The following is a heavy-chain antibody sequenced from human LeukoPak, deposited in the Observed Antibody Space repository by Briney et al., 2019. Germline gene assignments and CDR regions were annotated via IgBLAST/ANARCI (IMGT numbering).Heavy chain of an antibody. D-gene: IGHD2-21*01. CDR2: ISSNGGST. CDR1: GFTFSSYA. Sequence: GGSLRLSCAASGFTFSSYAMHWVRQAPGKGLEYVSAISSNGGSTYYANSVKGRFTISRDNSKNTLYLQMGSLRAEDMAAYYCARGGRLPAAGDFDYWGQGTLVTVSS. V-gene: IGHV3-64*01. J-gene: IGHJ4*02. CDR3: ARGGRLPAAGDFDY.